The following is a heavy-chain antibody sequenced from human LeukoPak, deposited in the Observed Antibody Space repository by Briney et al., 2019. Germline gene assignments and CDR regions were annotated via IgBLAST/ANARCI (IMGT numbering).Heavy chain of an antibody. D-gene: IGHD6-6*01. CDR2: ISTAGST. J-gene: IGHJ4*02. CDR3: AREYSSSSGRTFDY. CDR1: GGSINSYY. V-gene: IGHV4-4*07. Sequence: SETLSLTCTVSGGSINSYYWNWXRQXXXXXXXXXXRISTAGSTNYNPSLKSRLTMSVDTSKNQFSLRLSSVSAADTAVYYCAREYSSSSGRTFDYWGQGTLVTVSS.